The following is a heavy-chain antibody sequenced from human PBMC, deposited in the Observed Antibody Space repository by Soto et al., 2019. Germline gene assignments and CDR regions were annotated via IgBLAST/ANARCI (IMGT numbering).Heavy chain of an antibody. CDR3: ARQRRYYDSSGYSGFDFDY. J-gene: IGHJ4*02. Sequence: PSETLSLTCTVSGGSISSSSYYWGWIRQPPGKGLEWIGSIYYSGSTYYNPSLKSRVTISVDTSKNQFSLKLSSVTAVDTAVYYCARQRRYYDSSGYSGFDFDYWGQGTLVTVSS. D-gene: IGHD3-22*01. CDR2: IYYSGST. V-gene: IGHV4-39*01. CDR1: GGSISSSSYY.